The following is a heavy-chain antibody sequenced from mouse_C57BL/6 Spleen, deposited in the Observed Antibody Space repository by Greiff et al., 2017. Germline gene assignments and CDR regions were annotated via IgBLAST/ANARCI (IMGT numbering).Heavy chain of an antibody. Sequence: EVKLVESGGGLVQPGGSMKLSCVASGFTFSNYWMNWVRQSPEKGLEWVAQIRLKSDNYATHYAESVKGRFTISRDDSKSSVYLQMNNLRAEDTGIYYCIWDGNYFDYWGQGTTLTVSS. CDR3: IWDGNYFDY. CDR2: IRLKSDNYAT. D-gene: IGHD4-1*01. CDR1: GFTFSNYW. V-gene: IGHV6-3*01. J-gene: IGHJ2*01.